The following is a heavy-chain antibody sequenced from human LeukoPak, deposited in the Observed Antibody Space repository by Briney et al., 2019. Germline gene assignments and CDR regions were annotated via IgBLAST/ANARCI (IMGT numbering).Heavy chain of an antibody. J-gene: IGHJ4*02. CDR2: ISYDGSNK. V-gene: IGHV3-30-3*02. CDR1: GFTFSSYA. D-gene: IGHD2-15*01. Sequence: GGSLRLSWAASGFTFSSYAMHWVRQAPGKGLEWVAVISYDGSNKYYADSVKGRFTISRDNSKNTLYLQMNSLRAEDTAVYYCAKLVVVVAATGFDYWGQGTLVTVSS. CDR3: AKLVVVVAATGFDY.